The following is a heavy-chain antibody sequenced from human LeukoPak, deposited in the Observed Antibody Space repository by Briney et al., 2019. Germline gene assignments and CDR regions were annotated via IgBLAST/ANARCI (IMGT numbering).Heavy chain of an antibody. J-gene: IGHJ5*02. D-gene: IGHD6-13*01. CDR3: ARLGSSWSRLFEP. V-gene: IGHV4-39*01. CDR2: IYYSGST. CDR1: GGSISSSNFY. Sequence: SETLSLTCTVSGGSISSSNFYWGWIRQPPGKGLEWIGSIYYSGSTYYNPSLKSRVTISVDTSKNQFSLKLSSVTAADTAVYYCARLGSSWSRLFEPWGQGTLVTVSS.